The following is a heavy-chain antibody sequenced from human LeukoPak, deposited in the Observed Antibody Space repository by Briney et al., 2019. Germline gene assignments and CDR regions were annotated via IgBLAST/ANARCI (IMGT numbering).Heavy chain of an antibody. CDR1: GFTFSNYA. CDR3: AKDFDKYCSGGCDFQD. J-gene: IGHJ1*01. D-gene: IGHD2-15*01. CDR2: ISYDGPNK. V-gene: IGHV3-30*18. Sequence: PGRSLRLSCAASGFTFSNYAMHWVRQAPGKGLEWVAVISYDGPNKYYADSVKGRFTISRDNSKNTLFLQMNSLRAEDTAVYYCAKDFDKYCSGGCDFQDWGQGTLVTVSS.